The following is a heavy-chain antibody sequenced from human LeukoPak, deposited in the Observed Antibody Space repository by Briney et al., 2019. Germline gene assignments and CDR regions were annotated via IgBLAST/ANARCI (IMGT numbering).Heavy chain of an antibody. D-gene: IGHD2-2*01. V-gene: IGHV5-51*01. CDR1: GYSFSSYW. Sequence: GESLKISCKGSGYSFSSYWIGWVRQMPGKGLEWMGIIYPGDSDIRYSPSFQGQVTISVDKSISTAYLQWISLKASDTAMYYCERRPPRGYSSSCHLDYWGQGTLVTVSS. J-gene: IGHJ4*02. CDR2: IYPGDSDI. CDR3: ERRPPRGYSSSCHLDY.